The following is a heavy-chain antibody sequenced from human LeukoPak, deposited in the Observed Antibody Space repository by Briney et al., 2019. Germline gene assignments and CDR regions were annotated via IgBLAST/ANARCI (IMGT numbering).Heavy chain of an antibody. CDR3: AREEIAAAGTNY. CDR1: GFTFSAYD. J-gene: IGHJ4*02. D-gene: IGHD6-13*01. CDR2: ISYDGNNK. Sequence: GGSLRLSCTISGFTFSAYDLYWVRQAPGRGREWVAVISYDGNNKYYADRVRGRFSISRDISKNTLFLQMDSLRAEDTAVYYCAREEIAAAGTNYWGQGTLVTVSS. V-gene: IGHV3-30-3*01.